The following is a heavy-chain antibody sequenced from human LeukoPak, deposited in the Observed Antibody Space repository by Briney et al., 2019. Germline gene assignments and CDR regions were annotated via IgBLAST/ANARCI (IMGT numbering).Heavy chain of an antibody. J-gene: IGHJ4*02. V-gene: IGHV4-59*01. CDR1: GGSMSSYY. Sequence: LETLSLTCTVSGGSMSSYYWSWIRQPPGKGLEWIGYIYYSGTTNYNPSLKSRVTISVDTSKNQFSLKLRSVTAADTAVYYCARGVYIAAAQYGYWGQGTLVTVSS. D-gene: IGHD6-13*01. CDR3: ARGVYIAAAQYGY. CDR2: IYYSGTT.